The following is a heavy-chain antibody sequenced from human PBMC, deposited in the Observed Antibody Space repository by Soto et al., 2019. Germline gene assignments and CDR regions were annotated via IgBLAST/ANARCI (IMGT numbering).Heavy chain of an antibody. Sequence: GGSLRLSCAASGFTFSSHSMNWVRQAPGKGLEWVSSISSSSSYIYYADSVKGRFTISRDNAKNLVYLQMNSLRAEDTAVYYCARLDRGSLDYWDRGTLVTVSS. J-gene: IGHJ4*02. D-gene: IGHD6-25*01. CDR2: ISSSSSYI. V-gene: IGHV3-21*01. CDR3: ARLDRGSLDY. CDR1: GFTFSSHS.